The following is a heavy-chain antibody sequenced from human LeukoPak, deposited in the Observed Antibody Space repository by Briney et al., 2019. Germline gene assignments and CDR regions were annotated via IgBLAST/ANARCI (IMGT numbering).Heavy chain of an antibody. V-gene: IGHV4-59*08. Sequence: SETLSLTCSVSGGSISNYYWSWIRQPPGKGLEWIGYIYYSGSTSYNPSLKSRVTISVDTSKSQFSLKLSSVTAADTAVYYCARHGGGYSYGSDYWGQGTLVTVSS. CDR2: IYYSGST. J-gene: IGHJ4*02. CDR1: GGSISNYY. D-gene: IGHD5-18*01. CDR3: ARHGGGYSYGSDY.